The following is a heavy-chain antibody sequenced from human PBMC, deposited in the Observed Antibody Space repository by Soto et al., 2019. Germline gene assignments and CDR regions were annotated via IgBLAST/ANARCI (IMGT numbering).Heavy chain of an antibody. CDR2: ISNSGDYI. D-gene: IGHD2-2*01. CDR3: ARDESAGSSIRY. CDR1: GSTFRTYG. J-gene: IGHJ4*02. Sequence: EVQVMESGGGLVKPGGSLRLSCTASGSTFRTYGMNWVRQAPGKGLEWVSSISNSGDYIYYADSVQGRFTISRDNAKNSLYLQMNSLRAEDTAVYFCARDESAGSSIRYWGQGILVTVSS. V-gene: IGHV3-21*01.